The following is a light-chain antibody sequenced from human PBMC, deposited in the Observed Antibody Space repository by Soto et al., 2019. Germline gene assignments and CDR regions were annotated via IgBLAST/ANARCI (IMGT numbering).Light chain of an antibody. CDR1: QDIGSF. CDR3: LQDYNYPWT. J-gene: IGKJ1*01. V-gene: IGKV1-8*01. Sequence: AIRMTQSPSSLSASTGDRVAITCRASQDIGSFLAWYQQKPGKAPKLLIYDASTLQSGVPSRFGGSGSGTDFTLTISSLQPEDFATYYCLQDYNYPWTFGRGTKVEIQ. CDR2: DAS.